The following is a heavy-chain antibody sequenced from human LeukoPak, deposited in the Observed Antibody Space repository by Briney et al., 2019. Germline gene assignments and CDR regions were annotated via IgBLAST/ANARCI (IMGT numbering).Heavy chain of an antibody. V-gene: IGHV2-5*02. CDR2: IYWDDDK. J-gene: IGHJ4*02. CDR3: APEYGGIDF. Sequence: SGPTLVKPTQTLTLTCTFSGFSLSTSGVGVGWIRQPPGKALEWLALIYWDDDKRYSPSLKSRLTITKDTSKNQVVLTMTHTDPVDTATYYCAPEYGGIDFWGQGSLVTVSS. D-gene: IGHD4-23*01. CDR1: GFSLSTSGVG.